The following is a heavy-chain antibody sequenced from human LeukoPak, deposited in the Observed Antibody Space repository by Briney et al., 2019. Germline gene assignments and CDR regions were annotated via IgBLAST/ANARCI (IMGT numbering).Heavy chain of an antibody. CDR1: GTTFSSYY. Sequence: SETLSLTCAVSGTTFSSYYWSWIRQSPEKVWEWIGEINHSGYTNNNPSLKSRVTMSIDTSNNRFSLRLSSVTAADTAVYFCARMTTGHDYWGQGILVTVSS. V-gene: IGHV4-34*01. CDR3: ARMTTGHDY. D-gene: IGHD4-17*01. CDR2: INHSGYT. J-gene: IGHJ4*02.